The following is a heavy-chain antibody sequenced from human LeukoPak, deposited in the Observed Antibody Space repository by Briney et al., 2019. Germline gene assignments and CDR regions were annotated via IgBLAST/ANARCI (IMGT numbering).Heavy chain of an antibody. CDR2: IKQDGSEK. Sequence: PGGSLRLSCAASGFTFSNYWMSWVRQAPGKGLEWVANIKQDGSEKCYVDSVKGRFTISRDNAKNSLYLQMNSLRAEDTAVYYCARDQGSSLNYYGMDVWGQGTTVTVSS. CDR3: ARDQGSSLNYYGMDV. V-gene: IGHV3-7*01. D-gene: IGHD2-2*01. CDR1: GFTFSNYW. J-gene: IGHJ6*02.